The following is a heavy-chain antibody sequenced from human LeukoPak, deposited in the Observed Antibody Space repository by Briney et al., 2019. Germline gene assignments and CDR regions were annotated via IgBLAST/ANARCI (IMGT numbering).Heavy chain of an antibody. Sequence: SETLSLTCTVSGGSISSYYWSWIRQPPGKGLEWIGYIYDSGNTKYNPSLKSRATMSIDTSKKQFSLKLTSVTAADTAVYYCARPGPNWYFDLWGRGTLVTVSS. CDR1: GGSISSYY. CDR3: ARPGPNWYFDL. J-gene: IGHJ2*01. CDR2: IYDSGNT. V-gene: IGHV4-59*08.